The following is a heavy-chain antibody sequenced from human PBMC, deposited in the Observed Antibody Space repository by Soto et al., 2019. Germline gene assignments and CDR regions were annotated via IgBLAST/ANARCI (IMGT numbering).Heavy chain of an antibody. CDR3: ARDGAFWSGYYTGRVYYNGMDV. CDR2: ISYDGSNK. CDR1: GFSFSSYG. V-gene: IGHV3-30*03. D-gene: IGHD3-3*01. J-gene: IGHJ6*02. Sequence: PGGSLRLSCAASGFSFSSYGMHWLRRAPGKGLEWVAVISYDGSNKYYVESVKGRFTISRDNSKKALYLQMNSLRAEDTGVYYCARDGAFWSGYYTGRVYYNGMDVWGQGTTVTVSS.